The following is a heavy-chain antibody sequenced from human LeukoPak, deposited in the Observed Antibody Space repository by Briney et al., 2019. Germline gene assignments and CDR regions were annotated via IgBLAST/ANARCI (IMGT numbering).Heavy chain of an antibody. CDR3: ARVRSSSGWYDPPDWFDP. CDR2: IYHDGST. J-gene: IGHJ5*02. D-gene: IGHD6-13*01. CDR1: GFSISSDYY. V-gene: IGHV4-38-2*02. Sequence: SETLSLTCNVFGFSISSDYYWGWIRQPPGEGLEWTATIYHDGSTYYNPSLKGRVIISLDTSKNQFSLTLTYVTAADTAVYYCARVRSSSGWYDPPDWFDPWGQGTLVTVSS.